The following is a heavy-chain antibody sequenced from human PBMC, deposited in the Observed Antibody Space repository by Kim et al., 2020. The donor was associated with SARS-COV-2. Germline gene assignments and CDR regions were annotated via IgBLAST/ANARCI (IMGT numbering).Heavy chain of an antibody. CDR3: ARGGTAYGMDI. Sequence: NYVQKFQGRVTITADKSATTAYMELRSLRSEDTAIYYCARGGTAYGMDIWGQGTTVTVSS. J-gene: IGHJ6*02. D-gene: IGHD1-1*01. V-gene: IGHV1-69*04.